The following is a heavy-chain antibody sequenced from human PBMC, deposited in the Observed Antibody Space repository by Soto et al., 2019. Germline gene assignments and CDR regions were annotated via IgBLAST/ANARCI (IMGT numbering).Heavy chain of an antibody. D-gene: IGHD6-13*01. CDR1: GDTFSTYT. CDR3: ATKGRWYVGYYSYGMYV. V-gene: IGHV1-69*06. CDR2: IIPRSATS. Sequence: SVKVSCKASGDTFSTYTITWMRQAPGQGLEWMGGIIPRSATSKYAQKFQGRVTMTEDTSTDTAYMELSSLRSEDTAVYYCATKGRWYVGYYSYGMYVLCQRTTVTVSS. J-gene: IGHJ6*02.